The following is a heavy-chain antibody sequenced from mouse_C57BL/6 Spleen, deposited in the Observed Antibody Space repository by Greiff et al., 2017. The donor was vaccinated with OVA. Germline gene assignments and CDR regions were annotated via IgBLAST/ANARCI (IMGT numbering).Heavy chain of an antibody. V-gene: IGHV5-17*01. CDR3: ARIPYYGSSYWYFDV. D-gene: IGHD1-1*01. CDR2: ISSGSSTI. Sequence: EVQLVESGGGLVKPGGSLKLSCAASGFTFSDYGMHWVRQAPEKGLEWVAYISSGSSTIYYADTVKGRFTISRDNAKNTLFLQMTSLRSEDTAMCYCARIPYYGSSYWYFDVWGTGTTVTVSS. CDR1: GFTFSDYG. J-gene: IGHJ1*03.